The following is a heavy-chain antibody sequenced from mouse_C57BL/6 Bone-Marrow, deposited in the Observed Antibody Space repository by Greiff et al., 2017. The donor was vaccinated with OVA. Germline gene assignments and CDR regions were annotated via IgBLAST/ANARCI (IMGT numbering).Heavy chain of an antibody. J-gene: IGHJ1*03. D-gene: IGHD1-1*01. CDR1: GFTFSSYC. V-gene: IGHV5-6*01. Sequence: EVQRVESGGDLVKPGGSLKLSCAASGFTFSSYCMSWVRQTPDKRLEWVATISSGGSYTYYPDSVKGRFTISRDNAKNTLYLQMSSLKSEDTAMYYCARPHYYGSSYWYFDVWGTGTTVTVSS. CDR3: ARPHYYGSSYWYFDV. CDR2: ISSGGSYT.